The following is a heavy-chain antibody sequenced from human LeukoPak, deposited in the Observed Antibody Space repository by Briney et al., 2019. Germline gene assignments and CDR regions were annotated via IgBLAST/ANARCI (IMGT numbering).Heavy chain of an antibody. J-gene: IGHJ4*02. CDR1: GYTFTGYY. CDR3: ARDQTALWGVDY. Sequence: ASVKVSCKASGYTFTGYYMHWVRQAPGQGLEWMGWFNPNSGGTNYAQKFQGRVTMTRDTSISTAYMELSRLRSDDTAVYYCARDQTALWGVDYWGQGTLVTVSS. D-gene: IGHD2-21*01. CDR2: FNPNSGGT. V-gene: IGHV1-2*02.